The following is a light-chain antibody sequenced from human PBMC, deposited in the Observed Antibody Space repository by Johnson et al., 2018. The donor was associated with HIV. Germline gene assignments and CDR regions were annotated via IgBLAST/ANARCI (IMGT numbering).Light chain of an antibody. V-gene: IGLV1-51*01. CDR3: GTWDGSLSGYV. CDR2: DNN. CDR1: SSNIGNNY. Sequence: QSVLTQPPSVSAAPGQKVTISCSGSSSNIGNNYVSWYQQLPGGAPKLLIYDNNKRPSGIPDRFSGSKSGTSATLGITGLQTGDEADYYCGTWDGSLSGYVFGTGTKVTVL. J-gene: IGLJ1*01.